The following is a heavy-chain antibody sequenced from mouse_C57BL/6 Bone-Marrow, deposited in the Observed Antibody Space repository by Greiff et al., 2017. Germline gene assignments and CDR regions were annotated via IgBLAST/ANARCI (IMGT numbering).Heavy chain of an antibody. D-gene: IGHD1-1*01. V-gene: IGHV1-55*01. J-gene: IGHJ2*01. Sequence: QVQLQQPGAELVKPGASVKMSCKASGYTFPSYWITWVKQRPGQGLEWIGDIYPGSGSTNYNEKFKSKATLTVDTSSSTAYMQLSSLTSEDSAVYYGARRRNYYGSSCGYWGQGTTLTVSS. CDR3: ARRRNYYGSSCGY. CDR2: IYPGSGST. CDR1: GYTFPSYW.